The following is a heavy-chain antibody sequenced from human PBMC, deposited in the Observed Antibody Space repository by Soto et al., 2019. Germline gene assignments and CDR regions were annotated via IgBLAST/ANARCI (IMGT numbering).Heavy chain of an antibody. V-gene: IGHV4-59*01. J-gene: IGHJ4*02. CDR1: GGSISSYY. D-gene: IGHD3-16*01. CDR2: IYYSGST. Sequence: PSETLSLTCTVSGGSISSYYWSWIRQPPGKGLEWIGYIYYSGSTNYNPSLKSRVTISVDTSKSQFSLKLSSVTAADTAVYYCARGRMTTFFDYWGQGTLVTVSS. CDR3: ARGRMTTFFDY.